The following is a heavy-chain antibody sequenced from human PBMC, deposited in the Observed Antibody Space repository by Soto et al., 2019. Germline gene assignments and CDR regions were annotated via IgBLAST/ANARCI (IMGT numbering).Heavy chain of an antibody. Sequence: VKVSCQASRGTFSSFAISWVRQAPGQGLEGMGGIIPIFGTANYAQKFQGRITITADESTSTAYMELSSLRSEDTAGYYCARDREYYDILSGSPHQYYYGMDVWGQVTTVTVS. CDR3: ARDREYYDILSGSPHQYYYGMDV. J-gene: IGHJ6*02. CDR2: IIPIFGTA. CDR1: RGTFSSFA. V-gene: IGHV1-69*13. D-gene: IGHD3-9*01.